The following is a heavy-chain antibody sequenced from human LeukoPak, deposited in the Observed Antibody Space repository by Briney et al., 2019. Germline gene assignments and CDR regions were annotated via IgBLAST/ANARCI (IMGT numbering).Heavy chain of an antibody. D-gene: IGHD3-22*01. CDR3: ARSAAYYDDSSGYYQDAFDI. CDR1: GFTFDDYG. V-gene: IGHV3-20*04. CDR2: INWNGGST. J-gene: IGHJ3*02. Sequence: GGSLRLSCAASGFTFDDYGMSWVRQAPGKGLEWVSGINWNGGSTGYADSVKGRFTISRDNAKNSLYLQMNSLRAEDTALYYCARSAAYYDDSSGYYQDAFDIWGQGTMVTVSS.